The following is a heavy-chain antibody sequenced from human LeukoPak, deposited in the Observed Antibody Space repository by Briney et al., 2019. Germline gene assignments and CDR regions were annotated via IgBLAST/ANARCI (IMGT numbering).Heavy chain of an antibody. Sequence: SETLSLTCTVSGYSIRSHHWWGWIRQPPGEGLEWIGYIYFSGSVLDNPSLRSRVTLSVDKYKSQFSLRMTSVTAVDTAEYYCARTDSSGYDAFDVWGQGTMVTVSS. D-gene: IGHD3-22*01. V-gene: IGHV4-28*05. CDR2: IYFSGSV. CDR1: GYSIRSHHW. J-gene: IGHJ3*01. CDR3: ARTDSSGYDAFDV.